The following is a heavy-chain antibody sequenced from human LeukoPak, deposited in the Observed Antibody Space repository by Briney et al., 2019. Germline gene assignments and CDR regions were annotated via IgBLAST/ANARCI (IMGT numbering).Heavy chain of an antibody. Sequence: SETLSLTCAVYGGSFSGYYWSWIRQPPGKGLEWIGEINHSGSTNCNPSLKSRVSISIDASKNQFSLKLSSVTAADTAVYYCASETTVTPYWYFDLWGRGTLVTVSS. CDR2: INHSGST. V-gene: IGHV4-34*01. D-gene: IGHD4-17*01. CDR3: ASETTVTPYWYFDL. CDR1: GGSFSGYY. J-gene: IGHJ2*01.